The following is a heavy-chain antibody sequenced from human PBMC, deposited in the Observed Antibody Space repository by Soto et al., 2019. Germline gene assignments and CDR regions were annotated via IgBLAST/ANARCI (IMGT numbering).Heavy chain of an antibody. CDR1: GYTFTGYQ. D-gene: IGHD3-3*01. Sequence: ASVKVSCKASGYTFTGYQMHWVRQAPGQGLEWMGIINPSGGSTSYAQKFQGRVTVTRDWSTGTVYMELSSLRSDDTAVYYCARDWGFWSGPYVMDVWGQGSKVTVSS. CDR2: INPSGGST. J-gene: IGHJ6*02. V-gene: IGHV1-46*01. CDR3: ARDWGFWSGPYVMDV.